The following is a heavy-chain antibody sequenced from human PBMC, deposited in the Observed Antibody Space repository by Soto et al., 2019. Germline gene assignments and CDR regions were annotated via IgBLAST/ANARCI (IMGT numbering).Heavy chain of an antibody. J-gene: IGHJ4*02. Sequence: PSETLSLPCTVSGDSVSRDDYYWTWIRQPPGKGLEWIGYIYYTGSTNYNPSLKSRLTISVDTSKNQFSLKLNSVRAADTAVYFCARDRSNPPDHIDFRAQGALVTVSS. CDR1: GDSVSRDDYY. CDR3: ARDRSNPPDHIDF. V-gene: IGHV4-30-4*01. D-gene: IGHD2-15*01. CDR2: IYYTGST.